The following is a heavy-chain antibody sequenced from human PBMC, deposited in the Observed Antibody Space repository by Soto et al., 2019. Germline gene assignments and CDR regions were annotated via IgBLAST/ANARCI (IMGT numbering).Heavy chain of an antibody. CDR2: IWHDGSNK. Sequence: QVQLVESGGGVVQPGRSLRVSCAASGFTFSSYGFHWVRQAPGKGLEWVAVIWHDGSNKYYTDSVKGRFTISRDNSKNTVYLQMNSLRAEDTAVYYCAREHDGYWGQGTQVTVSS. J-gene: IGHJ4*02. CDR1: GFTFSSYG. CDR3: AREHDGY. V-gene: IGHV3-33*01. D-gene: IGHD3-3*01.